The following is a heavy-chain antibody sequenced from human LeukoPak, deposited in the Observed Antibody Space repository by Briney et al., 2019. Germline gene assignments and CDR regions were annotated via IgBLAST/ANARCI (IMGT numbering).Heavy chain of an antibody. D-gene: IGHD1-26*01. V-gene: IGHV3-7*01. CDR3: ARDPVEWELLPDY. CDR1: GFTFSSFW. Sequence: GGSLRLSCAASGFTFSSFWMGWVRQTSGKRLEWVANMNIDGSEKYYADSVKGRFSISRDNARNSVYLQMNSLRVEDTAVYYCARDPVEWELLPDYWGQGTLVTVSS. CDR2: MNIDGSEK. J-gene: IGHJ4*02.